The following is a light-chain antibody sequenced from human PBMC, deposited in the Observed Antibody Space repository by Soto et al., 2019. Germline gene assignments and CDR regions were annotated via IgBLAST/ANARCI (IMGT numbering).Light chain of an antibody. CDR2: RNN. Sequence: QSVLTQPPSASGTPGQRVTISCSGSSSNIGSNYVYWYQQLPGTAPKLLIYRNNQRPSGVPDRFSGSKSGTSASLAISGLRSEDEADYYCAAWDDSLSGQVFGGETKLSVL. J-gene: IGLJ3*02. CDR3: AAWDDSLSGQV. CDR1: SSNIGSNY. V-gene: IGLV1-47*01.